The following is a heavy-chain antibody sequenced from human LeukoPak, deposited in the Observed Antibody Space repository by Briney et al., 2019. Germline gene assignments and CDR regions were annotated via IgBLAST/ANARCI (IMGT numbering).Heavy chain of an antibody. CDR2: ISSRSDTI. J-gene: IGHJ4*02. D-gene: IGHD3-22*01. CDR1: RFTFSGYS. V-gene: IGHV3-48*01. Sequence: GGSLRLSCAASRFTFSGYSMNWVRQATGKGLEWVSYISSRSDTIYYADSVKGRFTISRDNAQNSLYLQMNSLRAEDTAVYYCARAGSIVYYDSSGLCDYWGQGTLVTVSS. CDR3: ARAGSIVYYDSSGLCDY.